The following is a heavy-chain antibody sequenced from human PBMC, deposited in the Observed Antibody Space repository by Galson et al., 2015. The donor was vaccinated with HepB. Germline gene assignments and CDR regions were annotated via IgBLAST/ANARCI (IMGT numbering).Heavy chain of an antibody. J-gene: IGHJ4*02. CDR1: GYTFTSYG. Sequence: SVKVSCKASGYTFTSYGINWVRQAPGQGLEWMGRISAYNGNTNYAQKLQGRVTMTTDTSTSTAYMELRSLRSDDTAVYYCARASGGWPPLDYWGQGTLVTVSS. D-gene: IGHD3-10*01. V-gene: IGHV1-18*01. CDR3: ARASGGWPPLDY. CDR2: ISAYNGNT.